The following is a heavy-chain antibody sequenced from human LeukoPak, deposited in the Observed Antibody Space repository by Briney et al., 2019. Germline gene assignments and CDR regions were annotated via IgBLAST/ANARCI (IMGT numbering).Heavy chain of an antibody. J-gene: IGHJ4*02. CDR3: ARGGRDGYNTN. CDR2: ICYSGST. V-gene: IGHV4-59*01. CDR1: GGSISSYY. Sequence: SETLSLTCTVSGGSISSYYWSWIRQPPGKGLEWIGYICYSGSTNYNPSLKSRVTISVDTSKNQFSLKLSSVTAADTAVYYCARGGRDGYNTNWGQGTLVTVSS. D-gene: IGHD5-24*01.